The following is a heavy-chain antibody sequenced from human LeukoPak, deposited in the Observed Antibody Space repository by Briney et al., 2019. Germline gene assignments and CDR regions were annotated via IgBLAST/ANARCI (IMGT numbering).Heavy chain of an antibody. V-gene: IGHV4-39*01. CDR2: IYYSGST. Sequence: PSESLSLTCTVSGGSISSSSYYWGWIRQPPGKGLEWIGSIYYSGSTYYNPSLKSRVTISVDTSKNQFSLKLSSVTAADTAVYYCARRGAVLWFGELLGYFDYWGQGTLVTVSS. CDR1: GGSISSSSYY. D-gene: IGHD3-10*01. CDR3: ARRGAVLWFGELLGYFDY. J-gene: IGHJ4*02.